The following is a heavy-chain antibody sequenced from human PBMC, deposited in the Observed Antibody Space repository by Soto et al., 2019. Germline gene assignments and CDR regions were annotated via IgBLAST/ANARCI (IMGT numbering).Heavy chain of an antibody. Sequence: GGSLRLSCAASGFTFSSYSMNWVRQAPGKGLEWVSSISSSSSYIYYADSVKGRFTISRDNAKNSLYLQMNSLRAEDMAVYYCARGGLDIVVVPASDYWGQGTLVTVSS. CDR3: ARGGLDIVVVPASDY. D-gene: IGHD2-2*03. CDR2: ISSSSSYI. V-gene: IGHV3-21*01. CDR1: GFTFSSYS. J-gene: IGHJ4*02.